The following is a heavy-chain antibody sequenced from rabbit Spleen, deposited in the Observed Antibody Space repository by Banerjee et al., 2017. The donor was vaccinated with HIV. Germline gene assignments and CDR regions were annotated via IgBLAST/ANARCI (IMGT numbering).Heavy chain of an antibody. V-gene: IGHV1S40*01. CDR3: ARDLPNVIGWNLNL. Sequence: QSLEESGGDLVKPGASLTLTCTASGVSFSRSSYMCWVRQAPGKGLEWIACIDIGTSGFTYFATWAKGRFTCSKTSSTTVTLQMTRLTAADTATYFCARDLPNVIGWNLNLWGPGTLVTVS. CDR1: GVSFSRSSY. CDR2: IDIGTSGFT. J-gene: IGHJ4*01. D-gene: IGHD2-1*01.